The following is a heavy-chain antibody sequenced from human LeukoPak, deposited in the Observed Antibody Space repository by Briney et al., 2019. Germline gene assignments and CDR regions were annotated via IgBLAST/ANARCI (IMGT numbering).Heavy chain of an antibody. J-gene: IGHJ6*02. CDR3: ARVDSYCSGEGCYYYYGMDV. V-gene: IGHV3-30*03. D-gene: IGHD2-15*01. CDR2: ISYDGSNK. CDR1: GFTFSSYG. Sequence: QTGGSLRLSCAASGFTFSSYGMHWVRQAPGKGLEWVAVISYDGSNKYYADSVKGRFTISRDNSKNTLYLQMNSLRAEDTAVYYCARVDSYCSGEGCYYYYGMDVWGQGTTVTVSS.